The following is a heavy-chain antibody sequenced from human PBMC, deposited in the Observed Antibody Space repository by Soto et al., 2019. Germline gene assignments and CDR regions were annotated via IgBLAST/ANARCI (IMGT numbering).Heavy chain of an antibody. V-gene: IGHV3-48*01. CDR3: AREYSRYYYYMDV. Sequence: PGGSLRLSCAASGFTFSSYSMNWVRQAPGKGLEWVSYISSSSSTIYYADSVKGRFTISRDNAKNSLYLQMNSLRAEDTAVYYCAREYSRYYYYMDVWGKGTTVTVSS. J-gene: IGHJ6*03. D-gene: IGHD2-15*01. CDR2: ISSSSSTI. CDR1: GFTFSSYS.